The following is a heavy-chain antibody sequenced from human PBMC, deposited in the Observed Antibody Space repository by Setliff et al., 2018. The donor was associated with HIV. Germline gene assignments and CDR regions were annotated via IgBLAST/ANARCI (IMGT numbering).Heavy chain of an antibody. CDR3: ARNPQPTGTPDYYYYYYMDV. CDR1: GYTSTSYD. D-gene: IGHD1-1*01. Sequence: SVKVSCKASGYTSTSYDINWVRQAPGQGLEWMGRIIPIFGTANYAQKFQGRVTITADKSTSTAYMELSSLRSEDTAVYYCARNPQPTGTPDYYYYYYMDVWGKGTTVTVSS. J-gene: IGHJ6*03. V-gene: IGHV1-69*06. CDR2: IIPIFGTA.